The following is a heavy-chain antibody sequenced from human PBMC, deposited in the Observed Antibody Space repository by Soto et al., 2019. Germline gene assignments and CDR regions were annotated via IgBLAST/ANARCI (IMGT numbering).Heavy chain of an antibody. D-gene: IGHD2-2*01. J-gene: IGHJ4*02. CDR3: ARVGAYCVSTSCHDY. Sequence: QVQLVQSGAEVKKPGASVKVSCKASGYTFTNYGISWVRQAPGQGLEWMGWISAYNGNTDYAQKLQGRVTMTTETTPSTAYMELRSMRSDGTAVYYCARVGAYCVSTSCHDYWGQGTLVTVSS. CDR1: GYTFTNYG. CDR2: ISAYNGNT. V-gene: IGHV1-18*01.